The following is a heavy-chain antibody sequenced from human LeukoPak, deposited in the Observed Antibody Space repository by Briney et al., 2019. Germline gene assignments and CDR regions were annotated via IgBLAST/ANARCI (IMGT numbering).Heavy chain of an antibody. D-gene: IGHD2-15*01. CDR3: ARAARDIVVVVAATHFDY. CDR2: IKQDGSEK. CDR1: GFTFSSYW. J-gene: IGHJ4*02. Sequence: GGSLRLSCAASGFTFSSYWMSWVRQAPGKGLEWVANIKQDGSEKYYVDSVKGRFTISRDNAKNSLYLQMNSLRAEDTAVYYCARAARDIVVVVAATHFDYWGQGTLVTVPS. V-gene: IGHV3-7*01.